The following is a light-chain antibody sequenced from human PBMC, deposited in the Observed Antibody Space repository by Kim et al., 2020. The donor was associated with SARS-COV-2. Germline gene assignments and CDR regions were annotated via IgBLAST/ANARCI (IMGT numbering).Light chain of an antibody. Sequence: ELTQPPSASGTPGQRVTISCSGSSSNIGSNTVNWYQQLPGTAPKLLIYNNNQRPSGVPDRFSGSKSGTSASLAISGLQSEDEADYYCSPWDDSLNGYVFGSGTKVTVL. CDR1: SSNIGSNT. CDR3: SPWDDSLNGYV. CDR2: NNN. V-gene: IGLV1-44*01. J-gene: IGLJ1*01.